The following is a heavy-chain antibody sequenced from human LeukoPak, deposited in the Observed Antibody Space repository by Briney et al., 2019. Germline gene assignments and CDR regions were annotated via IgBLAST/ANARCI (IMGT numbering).Heavy chain of an antibody. CDR2: IYSGGST. CDR1: GFTVSSNY. Sequence: PGGSLRLSCAASGFTVSSNYMSWVRQAPGKGLEWVSVIYSGGSTYYADSVKGRFTISRDNSKNTLYLQMNSLRAEDTAVYYCARAPVEGSGSYPTSLWGQGTLVTVSS. V-gene: IGHV3-53*01. D-gene: IGHD1-26*01. J-gene: IGHJ4*02. CDR3: ARAPVEGSGSYPTSL.